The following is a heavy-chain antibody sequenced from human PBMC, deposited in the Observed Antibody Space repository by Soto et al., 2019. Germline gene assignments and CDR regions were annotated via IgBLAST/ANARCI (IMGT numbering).Heavy chain of an antibody. CDR2: IYYRGCT. D-gene: IGHD5-12*01. CDR3: ARKDSGYADYMDV. CDR1: GGSISRGGYY. Sequence: QVQLQESGPGLVNPSQTLSLTCTVSGGSISRGGYYWSWIRQHPGKGLEWIGYIYYRGCTYYNSSLKSRVTISVDTSENQFSLGLSSVTAADTAVYFCARKDSGYADYMDVWGKGTKVTVSS. J-gene: IGHJ6*03. V-gene: IGHV4-31*03.